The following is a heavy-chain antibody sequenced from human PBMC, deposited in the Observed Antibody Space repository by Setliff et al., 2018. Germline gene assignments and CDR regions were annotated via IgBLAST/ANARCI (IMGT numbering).Heavy chain of an antibody. CDR1: GGSISSGGYY. Sequence: TLSLTCTVSGGSISSGGYYWSWIRQHPGKGLEWIGYIYYSGSTYYNPSLKSRVTISVDTSKNQFSLKLSSVTAADTAVYYCARGPNSNYEGAFDIWGQGTMVTVSS. J-gene: IGHJ3*02. CDR3: ARGPNSNYEGAFDI. V-gene: IGHV4-31*03. CDR2: IYYSGST. D-gene: IGHD4-4*01.